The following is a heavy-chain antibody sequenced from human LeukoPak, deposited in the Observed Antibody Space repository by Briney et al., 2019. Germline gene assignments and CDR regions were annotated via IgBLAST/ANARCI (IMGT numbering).Heavy chain of an antibody. Sequence: GGSLRLSCAASGFTSSAMHWVRQAPGKGLEWVAVISYDGNNKYYADSVKGRFTVSRDNSNNTLYLQMNSLRPEDTAVYYCAKISTSTNCCLEGSQHWGQGTQVTVSS. CDR3: AKISTSTNCCLEGSQH. CDR2: ISYDGNNK. D-gene: IGHD2-2*01. J-gene: IGHJ1*01. V-gene: IGHV3-30-3*02. CDR1: GFTSSA.